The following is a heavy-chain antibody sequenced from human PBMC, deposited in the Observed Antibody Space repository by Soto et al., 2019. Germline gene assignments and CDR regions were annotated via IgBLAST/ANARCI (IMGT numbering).Heavy chain of an antibody. J-gene: IGHJ3*02. CDR1: GFTFSSYS. V-gene: IGHV3-21*01. CDR3: ASHSQGYSGYDYFFAFDI. D-gene: IGHD5-12*01. CDR2: ISSSSSYI. Sequence: GGSLRLSCAASGFTFSSYSMNWVRQAPGKGLEWVSSISSSSSYIYYADSVKGRFTISRDNAKNSLYLQMNSLRAEDTAVYYCASHSQGYSGYDYFFAFDIWGQGTMVTVSS.